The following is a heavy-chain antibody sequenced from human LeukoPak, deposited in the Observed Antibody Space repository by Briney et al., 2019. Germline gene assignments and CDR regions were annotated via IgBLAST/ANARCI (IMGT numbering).Heavy chain of an antibody. CDR3: ARVQGTTVPYYFDY. CDR1: GGSISSRSYY. Sequence: SETLSLTCTVSGGSISSRSYYWGWIRQPPGKGPEWIGSIYYSGSTYYNPSLKSRVTISVDTSKNQFSLKLSSVTAADTAVYYCARVQGTTVPYYFDYWGQGTLVTVSS. J-gene: IGHJ4*02. V-gene: IGHV4-39*07. CDR2: IYYSGST. D-gene: IGHD4-17*01.